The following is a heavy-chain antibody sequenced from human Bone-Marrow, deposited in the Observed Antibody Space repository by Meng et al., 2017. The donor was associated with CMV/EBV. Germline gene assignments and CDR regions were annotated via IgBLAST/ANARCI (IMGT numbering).Heavy chain of an antibody. CDR1: GGSISSDY. V-gene: IGHV4-59*01. CDR2: IYYSGST. D-gene: IGHD3-3*01. CDR3: ARSYDFWSGYYYY. Sequence: SETLSLTCTVSGGSISSDYWSWIRQPPGKGLEWIGYIYYSGSTNYNPSLKSRVTISVDTSKNQFSLKLSSVTAADTAVYYCARSYDFWSGYYYYWGQGTLVTVSS. J-gene: IGHJ4*02.